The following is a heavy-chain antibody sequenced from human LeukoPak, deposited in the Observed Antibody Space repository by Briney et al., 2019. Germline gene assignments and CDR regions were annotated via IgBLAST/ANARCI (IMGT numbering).Heavy chain of an antibody. D-gene: IGHD6-13*01. J-gene: IGHJ4*02. Sequence: PGRSLRLSCAASGFTFSSYAMHWVRQAPGKGLEWVAVISYDGSNKYYADSVKGRFTISRDNSKNTLYLQMNSLRAEDTAVYYCARNSASWAAAGIGFDYWGQGTLVTVS. CDR1: GFTFSSYA. V-gene: IGHV3-30-3*01. CDR3: ARNSASWAAAGIGFDY. CDR2: ISYDGSNK.